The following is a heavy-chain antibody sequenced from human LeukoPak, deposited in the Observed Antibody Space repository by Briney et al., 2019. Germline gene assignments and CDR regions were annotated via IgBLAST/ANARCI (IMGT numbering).Heavy chain of an antibody. CDR2: IIPIFGTA. V-gene: IGHV1-69*05. Sequence: SSVKVSCKASGGTFSSYAISWVRQAPGQGLEWMGGIIPIFGTANYAQKIQGRVTITTDESTSTAYMELSSLRSEDTAVYYCARAMDIVVVPAAMDYYYYYMDVWGKGTTVTASS. CDR1: GGTFSSYA. D-gene: IGHD2-2*03. J-gene: IGHJ6*03. CDR3: ARAMDIVVVPAAMDYYYYYMDV.